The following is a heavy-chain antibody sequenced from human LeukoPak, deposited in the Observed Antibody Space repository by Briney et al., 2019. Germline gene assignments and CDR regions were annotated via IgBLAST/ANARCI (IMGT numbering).Heavy chain of an antibody. CDR1: GGSFSGYY. J-gene: IGHJ4*02. CDR2: INHSGST. D-gene: IGHD3-10*01. CDR3: ARGGSRITMVRGVITRPGYYFDY. Sequence: SETLSLTCAVYGGSFSGYYWSWIRQPPGKGLEWIGEINHSGSTNYNPSLKSRVTISVDTSKNQFSLKLSSVTAADTAVYYCARGGSRITMVRGVITRPGYYFDYWGQGTLVTVSS. V-gene: IGHV4-34*01.